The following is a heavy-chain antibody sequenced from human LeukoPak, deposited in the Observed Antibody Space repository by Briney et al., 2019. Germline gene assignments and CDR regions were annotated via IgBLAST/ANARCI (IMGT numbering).Heavy chain of an antibody. V-gene: IGHV1-46*03. Sequence: ASVKVSCKASGYTFTSYYTHWVRQAPGQGLEWMGIINPSGGSTTYAQKFQGRVTMTRDTSTSTVYMALSSLTPEDTAVYYCARAGYWAASGYATIWGQGTLVTVSS. CDR3: ARAGYWAASGYATI. D-gene: IGHD6-13*01. CDR1: GYTFTSYY. J-gene: IGHJ4*02. CDR2: INPSGGST.